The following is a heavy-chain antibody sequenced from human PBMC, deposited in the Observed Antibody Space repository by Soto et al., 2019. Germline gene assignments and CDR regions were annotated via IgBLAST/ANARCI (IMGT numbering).Heavy chain of an antibody. CDR1: GGSINSSSYF. CDR3: ARHYSSGSRNWFDP. Sequence: PSETLSLTCSVSGGSINSSSYFWGWVRQPPGKGLEWIGSIYYSGSTYYNPSLRSRVTISVDTSKDQFSLKLSSVTAADTAVFYCARHYSSGSRNWFDPWGQGTLVTVSS. D-gene: IGHD6-19*01. V-gene: IGHV4-39*01. CDR2: IYYSGST. J-gene: IGHJ5*02.